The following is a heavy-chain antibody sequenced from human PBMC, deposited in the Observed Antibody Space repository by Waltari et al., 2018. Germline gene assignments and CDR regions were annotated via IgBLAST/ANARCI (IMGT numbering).Heavy chain of an antibody. V-gene: IGHV4-59*13. CDR2: IYYSGST. J-gene: IGHJ4*02. Sequence: QVQLQESGPGLVKPSETLSLTCTVAGGPTSSYYCSGIRQPPGKGLEWIGYIYYSGSTNYNPSLKSRVTISVDTSKNQFSLKLSSVTAADTAVYYCARGGHYDILMDYWGQGTLVTVSS. CDR1: GGPTSSYY. D-gene: IGHD3-9*01. CDR3: ARGGHYDILMDY.